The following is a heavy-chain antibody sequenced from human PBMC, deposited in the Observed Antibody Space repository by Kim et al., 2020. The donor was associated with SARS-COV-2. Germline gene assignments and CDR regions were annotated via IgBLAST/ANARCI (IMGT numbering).Heavy chain of an antibody. V-gene: IGHV4-39*07. CDR2: IYSDGSS. D-gene: IGHD3-16*01. CDR3: ARDRFYSIDSQGECAH. CDR1: GDSISSSSYY. J-gene: IGHJ4*02. Sequence: SETLSLTCTVSGDSISSSSYYWGWIRQPPGKGLEWIGSIYSDGSSYYNPSLKSRVTISLDTPKNQFSLKLNSVTAADSAVYYCARDRFYSIDSQGECAHRGGGPVVRVS.